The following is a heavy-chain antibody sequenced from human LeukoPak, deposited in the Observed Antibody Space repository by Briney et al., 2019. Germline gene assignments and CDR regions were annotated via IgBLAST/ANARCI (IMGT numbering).Heavy chain of an antibody. CDR3: ARGCIAAAADY. CDR2: INPSGGST. V-gene: IGHV1-46*01. CDR1: GYTFTSYY. J-gene: IGHJ4*02. D-gene: IGHD6-13*01. Sequence: ASVKVSCKASGYTFTSYYMHWVRQAPGQGLEWMGIINPSGGSTSYAQKFQGRVTMTRDMSTSTVYMELSSLRSDDTAVYYCARGCIAAAADYWGQGTLVTVSS.